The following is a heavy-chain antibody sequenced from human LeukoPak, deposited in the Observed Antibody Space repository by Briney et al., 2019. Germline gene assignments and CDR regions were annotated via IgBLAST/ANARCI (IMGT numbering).Heavy chain of an antibody. V-gene: IGHV3-48*01. CDR1: GFTFSSYS. D-gene: IGHD1-14*01. J-gene: IGHJ4*02. CDR2: ISSSSSTI. CDR3: ARDSDRFPFDY. Sequence: GGSLRLSCAASGFTFSSYSMNWVRQAPGKGLELISYISSSSSTIYYADSVKVRFTISRDNAKNSLYLQMISLRAEDAAVYYCARDSDRFPFDYWGQGTLVTVSS.